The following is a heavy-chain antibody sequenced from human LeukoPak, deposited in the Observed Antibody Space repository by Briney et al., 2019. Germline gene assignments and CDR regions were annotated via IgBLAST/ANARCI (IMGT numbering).Heavy chain of an antibody. CDR1: GGSITGYY. CDR2: ISDSGRA. Sequence: SETLSLTCTVSGGSITGYYWTWIRQPAGKGLEWIGRISDSGRAYYNPSLEGRVTISLDTSNNRFSLKVPSVTAAATAVYYCARGTNMPPIPGYYSFVTWGQGTLFSASP. CDR3: ARGTNMPPIPGYYSFVT. D-gene: IGHD2-21*01. V-gene: IGHV4-4*07. J-gene: IGHJ4*02.